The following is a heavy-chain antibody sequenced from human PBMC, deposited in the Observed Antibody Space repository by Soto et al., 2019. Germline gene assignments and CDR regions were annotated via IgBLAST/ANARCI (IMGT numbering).Heavy chain of an antibody. CDR3: ASLVSGSYEVGWFDP. J-gene: IGHJ5*02. Sequence: EVQLVESGGGLVQPGGSLRLSCAASGFTFSSYWMSWVRQAPGKGLEWVANIKQDGSEKYYVDSVKGRFTISRDNAKKSLYLQMNSLRAEDTAVYYCASLVSGSYEVGWFDPWGQGTLVTVSS. CDR1: GFTFSSYW. D-gene: IGHD3-10*01. V-gene: IGHV3-7*02. CDR2: IKQDGSEK.